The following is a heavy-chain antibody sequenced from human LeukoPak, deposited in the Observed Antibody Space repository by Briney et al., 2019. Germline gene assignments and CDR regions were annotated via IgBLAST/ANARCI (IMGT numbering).Heavy chain of an antibody. D-gene: IGHD3-10*01. CDR2: INSDGSSA. V-gene: IGHV3-74*01. CDR3: ARDVYYGSGSPTVDY. J-gene: IGHJ4*02. CDR1: GFTFSNYW. Sequence: GGSLRLSCAASGFTFSNYWMHWVRQAPGKGLVWVSRINSDGSSATSADSVKGRFTISRDNAKNTLYLQMNSLRAEDTAVYYCARDVYYGSGSPTVDYWGQGTLVTVSS.